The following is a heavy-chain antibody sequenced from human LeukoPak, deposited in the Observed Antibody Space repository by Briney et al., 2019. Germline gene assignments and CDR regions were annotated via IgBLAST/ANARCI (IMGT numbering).Heavy chain of an antibody. Sequence: GGSLRLSCAASGFTFSDYYMSWIRQAPGKGLEWVSYISSSGSTRYYADSVKGRFTISRDNAKNSYLQMNSLRAEDTAVYYCARDGHAYGRGSPHYWGQGTLVTVSS. CDR2: ISSSGSTR. J-gene: IGHJ4*02. V-gene: IGHV3-11*01. D-gene: IGHD3-10*01. CDR1: GFTFSDYY. CDR3: ARDGHAYGRGSPHY.